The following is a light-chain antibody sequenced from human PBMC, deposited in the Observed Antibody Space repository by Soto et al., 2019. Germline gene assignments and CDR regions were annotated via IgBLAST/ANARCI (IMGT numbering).Light chain of an antibody. Sequence: EIVLTQSPGTLSLSPGERATLSCRASQSVSSSYLAWYQQKPGQAPRLLIYGASSRATGIPDRFSGSGSGTDFTLTISRLEPEDFAVYYCKLRWTFGQGTKVEIK. V-gene: IGKV3-20*01. CDR3: KLRWT. CDR2: GAS. CDR1: QSVSSSY. J-gene: IGKJ1*01.